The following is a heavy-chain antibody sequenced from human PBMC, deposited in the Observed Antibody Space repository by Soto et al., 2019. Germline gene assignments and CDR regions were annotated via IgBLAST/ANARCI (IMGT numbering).Heavy chain of an antibody. J-gene: IGHJ1*01. V-gene: IGHV1-3*01. CDR3: ASRPTFGGVIPPVY. Sequence: XSVKVSCKASVYTFTSYAMHWVRQAPGQRLEWMGWINAGNGNTKYSQKFQGRVTITRDTSASTAYMELSSLGSEDTAVYYCASRPTFGGVIPPVYWGQGTLVTVSS. CDR1: VYTFTSYA. D-gene: IGHD3-16*02. CDR2: INAGNGNT.